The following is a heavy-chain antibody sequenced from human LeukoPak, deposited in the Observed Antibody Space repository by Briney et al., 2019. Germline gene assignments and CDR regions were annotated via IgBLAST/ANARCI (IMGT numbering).Heavy chain of an antibody. Sequence: GGPLRLSCVVSVFTVSNNYMSWVRQAPGKGLEWVSIIYSAGDTYYADSVKGRFTISRDNSKNTLYLQMNSLRAEDTAVYYCARDGAIVVDYYYMDVWGKGTTVTVSS. CDR3: ARDGAIVVDYYYMDV. D-gene: IGHD3-22*01. CDR2: IYSAGDT. V-gene: IGHV3-66*01. J-gene: IGHJ6*03. CDR1: VFTVSNNY.